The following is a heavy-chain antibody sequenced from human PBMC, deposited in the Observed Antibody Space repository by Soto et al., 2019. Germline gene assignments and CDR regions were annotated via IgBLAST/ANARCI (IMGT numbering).Heavy chain of an antibody. CDR3: ARGWGYDSNDYYYAY. D-gene: IGHD3-22*01. Sequence: QVQLVQSGAEVRKPGSSVKVSCKASGGTFSRHAISWVRQHPGQGLEWMGGIIPIFGTANHAQKFQGRVTIIADESTSTVYMELSSLRSEDTAMYYCARGWGYDSNDYYYAYWGQGTLVIVSS. CDR1: GGTFSRHA. J-gene: IGHJ4*02. V-gene: IGHV1-69*01. CDR2: IIPIFGTA.